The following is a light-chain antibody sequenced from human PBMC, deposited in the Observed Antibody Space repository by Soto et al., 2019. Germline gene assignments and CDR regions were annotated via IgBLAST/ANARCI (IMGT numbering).Light chain of an antibody. CDR2: GAS. Sequence: EIVVTQSPGTLSLYPGERATLSCRASQNVDTNYLAWYQQKPGQAPRIIIFGASGRATGIPDRFSGSGTGTDFTLTISDVQPEDFAVYYCHQRQSWPRTFGQGTKVDIK. CDR3: HQRQSWPRT. V-gene: IGKV3-20*01. CDR1: QNVDTNY. J-gene: IGKJ1*01.